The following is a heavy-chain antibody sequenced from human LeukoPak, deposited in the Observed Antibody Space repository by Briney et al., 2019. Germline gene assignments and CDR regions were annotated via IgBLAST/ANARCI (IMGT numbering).Heavy chain of an antibody. CDR3: AGQVGYYVQH. J-gene: IGHJ1*01. CDR2: IYYSGST. V-gene: IGHV4-59*01. D-gene: IGHD2-15*01. CDR1: CGSISSYY. Sequence: PSETLSLTCTVSCGSISSYYWSWIRQPPGKGLEWIGYIYYSGSTNYNPSLKSRVTISVDTSKNQFSLKLSSVTAADTAVYYCAGQVGYYVQHWGQGTLVTVSS.